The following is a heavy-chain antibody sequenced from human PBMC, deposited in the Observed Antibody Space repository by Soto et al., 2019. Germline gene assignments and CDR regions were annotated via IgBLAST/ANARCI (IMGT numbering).Heavy chain of an antibody. J-gene: IGHJ4*02. CDR3: ARGQDVDTAMVMRNGEYYFDY. CDR2: IIPIFGTA. Sequence: QVQLVQSGAEVKKPGSSVKVSCKASGGTFSSYAISWERQAPGQGLEWMGGIIPIFGTANYAQKFQGRVTITADESTSTAYMELSSLRSEDTAVYYCARGQDVDTAMVMRNGEYYFDYWGQGTLVTVSS. V-gene: IGHV1-69*01. CDR1: GGTFSSYA. D-gene: IGHD5-18*01.